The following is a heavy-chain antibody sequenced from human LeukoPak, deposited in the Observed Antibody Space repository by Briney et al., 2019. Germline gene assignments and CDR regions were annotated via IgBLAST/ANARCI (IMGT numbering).Heavy chain of an antibody. Sequence: GGSLRLSCAASGFTFSSYAMHWVRQAPGKGLEWVAVISYDGSNKYYADSVKGRFTISRDNSKNTLYLQMNSLRAEDTAVYYCARDFVYGSGSQWGQGTPVTVSS. CDR1: GFTFSSYA. CDR3: ARDFVYGSGSQ. V-gene: IGHV3-30*04. CDR2: ISYDGSNK. J-gene: IGHJ4*02. D-gene: IGHD3-10*01.